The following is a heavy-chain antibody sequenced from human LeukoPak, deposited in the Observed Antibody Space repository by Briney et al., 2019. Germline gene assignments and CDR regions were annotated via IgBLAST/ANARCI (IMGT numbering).Heavy chain of an antibody. D-gene: IGHD2-2*01. CDR2: IYYSGST. CDR1: GGSISSGDYY. J-gene: IGHJ4*02. CDR3: AGYRSNTSCYPLYYFDY. V-gene: IGHV4-30-4*08. Sequence: PSETLSLTCTVSGGSISSGDYYWSWIRQPPGKGLEWIGYIYYSGSTYYNPSLKSRVTISVDTSKNQFSLKLSSVTAADTAVYYCAGYRSNTSCYPLYYFDYWGQGTLVTVSS.